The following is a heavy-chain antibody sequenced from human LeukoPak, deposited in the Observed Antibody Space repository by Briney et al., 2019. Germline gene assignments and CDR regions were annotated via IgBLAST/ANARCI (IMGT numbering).Heavy chain of an antibody. J-gene: IGHJ3*02. CDR3: ARRRRFIAGDASDI. D-gene: IGHD6-13*01. CDR2: IYTSGST. CDR1: GGSISSYY. V-gene: IGHV4-4*07. Sequence: SETLSLTCTVSGGSISSYYWSWIRQPAGKGLEWIGRIYTSGSTNYNPSLKSRVTMSVDTSKNQFSLKLSSVTAADTAVYYCARRRRFIAGDASDIWGQGTMVTVSS.